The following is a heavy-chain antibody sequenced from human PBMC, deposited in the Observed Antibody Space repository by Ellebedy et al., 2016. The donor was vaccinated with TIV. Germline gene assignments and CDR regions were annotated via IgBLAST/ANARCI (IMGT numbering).Heavy chain of an antibody. CDR2: ISGGGGST. D-gene: IGHD2-2*01. V-gene: IGHV3-23*01. Sequence: GGSLRLXXAASGFIFRNYAMSWVRQAPGKGLEWVSGISGGGGSTYYADSVKGRFTISRDNSNNMLSLQMNSLRAEDTAVYYCAKDTSRDLVDSAFIGWGQGNLVTVSS. CDR1: GFIFRNYA. CDR3: AKDTSRDLVDSAFIG. J-gene: IGHJ4*02.